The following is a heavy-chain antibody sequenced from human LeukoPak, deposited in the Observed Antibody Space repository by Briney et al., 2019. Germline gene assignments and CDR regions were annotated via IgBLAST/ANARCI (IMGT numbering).Heavy chain of an antibody. CDR3: TTGSYYTTGAFDI. D-gene: IGHD1-26*01. CDR2: ISGSGGST. CDR1: GFTFSSNA. Sequence: GGSLRLSCAASGFTFSSNAMRWVRQAPGRGLEWVSTISGSGGSTYYADSVKGRFTVSRDNSKNTVYLQMNSLRAEGTAVYYCTTGSYYTTGAFDIWGQGTRVSVCS. V-gene: IGHV3-23*01. J-gene: IGHJ3*02.